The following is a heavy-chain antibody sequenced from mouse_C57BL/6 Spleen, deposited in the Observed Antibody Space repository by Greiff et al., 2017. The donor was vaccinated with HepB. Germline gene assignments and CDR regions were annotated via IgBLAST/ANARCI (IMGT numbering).Heavy chain of an antibody. J-gene: IGHJ4*01. CDR2: IYPGNSDT. Sequence: EVKLVESGTVLARPGASVKMSCKTSGYTFTSYWMHWVKQRPGQGLEWIGAIYPGNSDTSYNQKFKGKAKLTAVTSASTAYMELSSLTNEDSAVYYCTNSNQYYYAMDYWGQGTSVTVSS. CDR1: GYTFTSYW. D-gene: IGHD2-5*01. CDR3: TNSNQYYYAMDY. V-gene: IGHV1-5*01.